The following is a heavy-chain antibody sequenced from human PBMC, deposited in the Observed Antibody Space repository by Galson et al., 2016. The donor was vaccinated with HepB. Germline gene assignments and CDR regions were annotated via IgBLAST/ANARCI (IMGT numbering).Heavy chain of an antibody. D-gene: IGHD2-2*01. CDR2: INPNGGST. J-gene: IGHJ4*02. Sequence: SVKVSCKALGYTFTTYYIHWIRQAPGQGLEWMGIINPNGGSTTFAQRFQGRVTMTRDTSTSTVYIDLSSLRSEDTAVYYCARGYCSATDCYAGLGLDVWGQGTLVTVSS. V-gene: IGHV1-46*01. CDR1: GYTFTTYY. CDR3: ARGYCSATDCYAGLGLDV.